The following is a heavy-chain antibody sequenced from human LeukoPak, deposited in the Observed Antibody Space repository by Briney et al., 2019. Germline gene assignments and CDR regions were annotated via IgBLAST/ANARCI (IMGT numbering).Heavy chain of an antibody. CDR2: ISSSGSTI. CDR3: ARDQECGGDCYSYGMDV. D-gene: IGHD2-21*01. V-gene: IGHV3-48*03. CDR1: GFTFSSYE. J-gene: IGHJ6*02. Sequence: GGSLRLSCAASGFTFSSYEMNWVRQAPGKGLERVSYISSSGSTIYYADSVKGRFTISGDNAKNSLYLQMNSLRAEDTAVYYCARDQECGGDCYSYGMDVWGQGTTVTVSS.